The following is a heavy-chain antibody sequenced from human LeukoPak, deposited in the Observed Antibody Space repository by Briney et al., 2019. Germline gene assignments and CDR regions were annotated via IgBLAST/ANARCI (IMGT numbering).Heavy chain of an antibody. CDR1: GFTFSSYG. Sequence: PGGSLRLSCAASGFTFSSYGMSWVRQAPGKGPEWVSSITSSSSYIYYADSVKGRFTISRDNAKNSLYLQMDSLRVEDTAVYYCARDPYSGNYGPYYYYYMDVWGKGTTVTISS. CDR2: ITSSSSYI. CDR3: ARDPYSGNYGPYYYYYMDV. D-gene: IGHD1-26*01. V-gene: IGHV3-21*06. J-gene: IGHJ6*03.